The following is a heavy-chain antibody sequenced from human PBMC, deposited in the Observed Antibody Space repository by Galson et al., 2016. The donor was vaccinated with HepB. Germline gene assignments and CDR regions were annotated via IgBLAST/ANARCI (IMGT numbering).Heavy chain of an antibody. Sequence: QSGAEVKEPGESLKISCTGSGYSFNTYWIGWVRQMPGKGLEWMGIIYPLNSDTRYSPSYQGQVNISADKSSTTAYLQWSSLKASDTAMYYCARHVATSRWNAFDIWGQVTMVTVSS. CDR2: IYPLNSDT. CDR3: ARHVATSRWNAFDI. D-gene: IGHD4-23*01. J-gene: IGHJ3*02. CDR1: GYSFNTYW. V-gene: IGHV5-51*01.